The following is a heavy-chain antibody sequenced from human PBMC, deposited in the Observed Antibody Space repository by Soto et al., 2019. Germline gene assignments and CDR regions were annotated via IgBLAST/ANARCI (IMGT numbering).Heavy chain of an antibody. J-gene: IGHJ5*02. CDR3: AKDWGTSGWFNWFDP. CDR1: GFTVANTG. V-gene: IGHV3-30*18. CDR2: ISHDGTAK. D-gene: IGHD6-19*01. Sequence: QVQLVESGGGVVQPGGSLRLACVASGFTVANTGMHWVRQAPGKGLEWLAMISHDGTAKAYGDSVQGRLTIPRDITKNPLYLQMTSLGPDDTAMYYCAKDWGTSGWFNWFDPWGQGALVTVSS.